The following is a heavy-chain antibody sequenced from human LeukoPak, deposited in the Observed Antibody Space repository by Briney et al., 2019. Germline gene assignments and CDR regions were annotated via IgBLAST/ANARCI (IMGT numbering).Heavy chain of an antibody. CDR1: GFTIGSYW. CDR2: IRQDGSEK. V-gene: IGHV3-7*01. CDR3: ARAGYYGDDALDL. J-gene: IGHJ3*01. Sequence: PGGSLRLSCAGSGFTIGSYWMSWVRQAPGKGLEWVANIRQDGSEKYYVDSVKGRLTISRDNAKNSLYLQMNSLRAEDTGIYYCARAGYYGDDALDLWGQGTMVTVSS. D-gene: IGHD2/OR15-2a*01.